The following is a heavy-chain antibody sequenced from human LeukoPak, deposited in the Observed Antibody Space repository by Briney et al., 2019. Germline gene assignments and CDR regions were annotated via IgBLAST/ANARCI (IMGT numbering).Heavy chain of an antibody. CDR2: INSDGSEA. D-gene: IGHD6-6*01. Sequence: GGSLRLSCAVSGFTFIGFWMSWSRQAPGKGLEWVASINSDGSEAYYADVVKGRFTISRDNAKNSLYLQINSLRAEDTAVYYCARSSYSSSSSVWGQGTMVTVSS. J-gene: IGHJ3*01. CDR3: ARSSYSSSSSV. V-gene: IGHV3-7*03. CDR1: GFTFIGFW.